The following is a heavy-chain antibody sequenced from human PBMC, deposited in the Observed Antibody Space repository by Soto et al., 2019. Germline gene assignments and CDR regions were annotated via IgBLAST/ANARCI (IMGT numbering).Heavy chain of an antibody. CDR2: ISSSSSYI. J-gene: IGHJ4*02. D-gene: IGHD3-10*01. CDR3: ARDRDYGSGSYSSYYFDY. Sequence: PGGSLRLSCAASGFTFSSYSMNWVRQAPGKGLEWVSSISSSSSYIYYADSVKGRFTISRDNAKNSLYLQMNSLRAEDTAVYYCARDRDYGSGSYSSYYFDYWGQGTLVTVSS. CDR1: GFTFSSYS. V-gene: IGHV3-21*01.